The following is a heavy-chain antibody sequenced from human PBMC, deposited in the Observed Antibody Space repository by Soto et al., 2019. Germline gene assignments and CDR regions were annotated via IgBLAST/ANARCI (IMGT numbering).Heavy chain of an antibody. CDR2: IYYSGST. CDR3: THRQERYDILTGNYYYYMDV. J-gene: IGHJ6*03. V-gene: IGHV4-59*08. Sequence: GRPSETLSLTCTVSGGSISSYYWSWIRQPPGKGLEWIGYIYYSGSTNYNPSLKSRVTISVDTSKNQFSLKLSSVTAADTAVYYCTHRQERYDILTGNYYYYMDVWGKGTTVTVSS. CDR1: GGSISSYY. D-gene: IGHD3-9*01.